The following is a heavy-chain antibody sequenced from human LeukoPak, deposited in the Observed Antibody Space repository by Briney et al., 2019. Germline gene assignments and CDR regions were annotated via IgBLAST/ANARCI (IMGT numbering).Heavy chain of an antibody. CDR2: ISESGGTT. CDR1: GFTFSNYA. Sequence: GSLRLSCAASGFTFSNYAMNWVRQAPGKGLEWVSSISESGGTTDYADSVKGRFTISRDNSKNTLYLQMNSLRAEGTAVYYCARQWLVNGWGQGTLVTVSS. V-gene: IGHV3-23*01. CDR3: ARQWLVNG. D-gene: IGHD6-19*01. J-gene: IGHJ4*02.